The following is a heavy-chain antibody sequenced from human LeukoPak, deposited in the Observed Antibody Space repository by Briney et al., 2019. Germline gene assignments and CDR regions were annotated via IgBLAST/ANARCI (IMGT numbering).Heavy chain of an antibody. CDR3: ARDQGYSYGSDAFDI. V-gene: IGHV3-11*01. D-gene: IGHD5-18*01. J-gene: IGHJ3*02. Sequence: GGSLRLSCAASGFTFSDYYMSWIRQAPGKGLEWVSYISSSGSTIYYADSVKGRFTISRDSAKNSLYLQMNSLRAEDTAVYYCARDQGYSYGSDAFDIWGQGTMVTVSS. CDR2: ISSSGSTI. CDR1: GFTFSDYY.